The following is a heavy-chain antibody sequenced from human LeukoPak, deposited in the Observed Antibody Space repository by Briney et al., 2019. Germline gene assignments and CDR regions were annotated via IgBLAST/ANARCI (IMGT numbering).Heavy chain of an antibody. CDR2: IYYTGST. CDR1: GGSMNNYY. D-gene: IGHD3-3*02. CDR3: ARHISGAATLD. J-gene: IGHJ4*02. Sequence: SETLSLTCTVSGGSMNNYYGSWIRQPPGKGLEWIAYIYYTGSTYYNPSLKSRVTMSVDTSKNQFSLNLSSVTAADPAVYYCARHISGAATLDWGQGTLVTVSS. V-gene: IGHV4-59*08.